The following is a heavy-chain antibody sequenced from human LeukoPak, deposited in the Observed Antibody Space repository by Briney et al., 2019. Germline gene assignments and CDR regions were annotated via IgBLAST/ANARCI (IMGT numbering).Heavy chain of an antibody. Sequence: GGSLRLSCEGSGDSWMHWVRPVPGKGLVWVSRIKTDGSSTSYADSVKGRFTISRDNAENTLYLQMNSLRAEDTAVYYCARGDGVVMNYWGQGSLATVSS. CDR3: ARGDGVVMNY. J-gene: IGHJ4*02. V-gene: IGHV3-74*01. CDR2: IKTDGSST. CDR1: GDSW. D-gene: IGHD3-3*01.